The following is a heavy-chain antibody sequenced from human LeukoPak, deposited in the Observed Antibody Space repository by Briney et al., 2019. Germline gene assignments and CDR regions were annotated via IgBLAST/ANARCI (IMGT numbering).Heavy chain of an antibody. CDR2: IYSGGNT. V-gene: IGHV3-53*01. J-gene: IGHJ4*02. CDR3: ARSLGWDYTYGYNY. D-gene: IGHD5-18*01. Sequence: GGYLRLSCAASGFTVSSNYMSWVRQAPGKGLEWVSVIYSGGNTYYADSVKGRFTISRDNCKNTLYLQMNSLRAEDTAVYYCARSLGWDYTYGYNYWGQGTLVTVSS. CDR1: GFTVSSNY.